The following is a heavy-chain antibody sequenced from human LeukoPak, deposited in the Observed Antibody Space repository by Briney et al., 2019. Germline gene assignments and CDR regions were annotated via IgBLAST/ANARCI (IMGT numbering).Heavy chain of an antibody. D-gene: IGHD2-2*01. CDR2: IYYSGST. CDR3: ARGVVVPAANGGDYFDY. Sequence: SETLSLTCTVSGGSISSSSYYWGWIRQPPGKGLEWIGSIYYSGSTYYNPSLKSRVTISVDTSKNQFSLKLSSVTAADTAVYCCARGVVVPAANGGDYFDYWGQGTLVTVSS. J-gene: IGHJ4*02. CDR1: GGSISSSSYY. V-gene: IGHV4-39*07.